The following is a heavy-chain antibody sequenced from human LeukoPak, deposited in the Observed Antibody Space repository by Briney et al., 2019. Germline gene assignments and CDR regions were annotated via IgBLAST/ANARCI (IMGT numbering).Heavy chain of an antibody. J-gene: IGHJ4*02. CDR2: IYYSGST. D-gene: IGHD2-2*02. V-gene: IGHV4-30-4*08. Sequence: SQTLSLTXTVSGGSISSGDYYWSWIRQPPGKGLEWIGYIYYSGSTYYNPSLKSRVTISVDTSKNQFSLKLSSVTAADTAVYYCARNYCSSTSCYTEGFDYWGQGTLVTVSS. CDR3: ARNYCSSTSCYTEGFDY. CDR1: GGSISSGDYY.